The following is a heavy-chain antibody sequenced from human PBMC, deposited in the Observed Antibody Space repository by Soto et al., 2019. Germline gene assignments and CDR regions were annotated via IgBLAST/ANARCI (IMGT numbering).Heavy chain of an antibody. CDR3: SRGILV. V-gene: IGHV4-31*03. D-gene: IGHD2-15*01. CDR1: GGSMNSGGYC. CDR2: ISYGGNT. J-gene: IGHJ4*02. Sequence: QVQLQESGPGLVKPSQTLSLTCTVSGGSMNSGGYCWNWIRQHPGEGLEWIGCISYGGNTSYNPSLKSRLTISVDTSKNQFSLMLNSVTAADTAVYYCSRGILVWGQGTLITVSS.